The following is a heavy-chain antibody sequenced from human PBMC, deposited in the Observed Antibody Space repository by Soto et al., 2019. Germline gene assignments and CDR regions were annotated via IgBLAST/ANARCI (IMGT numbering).Heavy chain of an antibody. CDR2: IIPLFGTP. Sequence: QVQLVQSGAEVKKPGPSVKVSCKASGGIFSTYAISWLRQAPGQGLEWMGGIIPLFGTPNYAQRFQGRVTITADEATSKAYMELSRLRSEDTAVYYCARDRDDYGSGNYYNRIDFWGQGTLVTVSS. J-gene: IGHJ4*02. CDR1: GGIFSTYA. D-gene: IGHD3-10*01. V-gene: IGHV1-69*01. CDR3: ARDRDDYGSGNYYNRIDF.